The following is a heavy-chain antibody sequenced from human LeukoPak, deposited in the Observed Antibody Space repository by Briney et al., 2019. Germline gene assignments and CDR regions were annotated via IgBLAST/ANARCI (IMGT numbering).Heavy chain of an antibody. CDR3: ARGPNYYDRSGYYSEY. J-gene: IGHJ4*02. D-gene: IGHD3-22*01. Sequence: PGGSLRLSCAASGFTFSSYSMNWVRQAPGKGLEWVSSISSSSGYIFDADSVKGRFTISRDNAKNSLYLQMNSLRAEDTAVYYCARGPNYYDRSGYYSEYWGQGDLVTVSS. CDR1: GFTFSSYS. CDR2: ISSSSGYI. V-gene: IGHV3-21*01.